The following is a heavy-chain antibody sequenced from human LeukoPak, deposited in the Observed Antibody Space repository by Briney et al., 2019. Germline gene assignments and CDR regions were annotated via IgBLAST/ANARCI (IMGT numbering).Heavy chain of an antibody. CDR3: ASPPLYYYDSSGTRGDAFDI. D-gene: IGHD3-22*01. CDR2: IYYSGST. J-gene: IGHJ3*02. CDR1: GGSFSDYF. V-gene: IGHV4-39*01. Sequence: SETLSLICSVYGGSFSDYFWSWIRQPPGKGLEWIGSIYYSGSTYYNPSLKSRVTISVDTSKNQFSLKLSSVTAADTAVYYCASPPLYYYDSSGTRGDAFDIWGQGTMVTVSS.